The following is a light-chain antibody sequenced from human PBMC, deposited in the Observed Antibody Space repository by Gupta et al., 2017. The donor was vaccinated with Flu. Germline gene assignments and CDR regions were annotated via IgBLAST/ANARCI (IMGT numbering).Light chain of an antibody. V-gene: IGKV2-28*01. CDR2: LGS. CDR3: RQALQTPET. J-gene: IGKJ1*01. CDR1: QSLLHSNGYNY. Sequence: DIVMTQSPLSLPVTPGEPASISCRSNQSLLHSNGYNYLDWYLQKPGQSPHLLIYLGSVRASGVPDRFSGSGSGTDFTLKINRVEAEDVGVYYCRQALQTPETFGQGTKVDIK.